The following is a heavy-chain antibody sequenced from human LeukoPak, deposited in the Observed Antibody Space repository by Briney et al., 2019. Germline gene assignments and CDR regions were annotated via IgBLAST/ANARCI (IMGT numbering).Heavy chain of an antibody. D-gene: IGHD3-16*01. CDR1: GFTFSSYG. CDR2: IRYDGSNK. Sequence: GGSLRLSCAASGFTFSSYGMHWVRQAPGKGLEWVAFIRYDGSNKYYADSVKGRFTISRDNSKNTLYLQMNSLRAEDTAVYYCAKDLGVALWYYFDYWGQGTLVTVSS. V-gene: IGHV3-30*02. CDR3: AKDLGVALWYYFDY. J-gene: IGHJ4*02.